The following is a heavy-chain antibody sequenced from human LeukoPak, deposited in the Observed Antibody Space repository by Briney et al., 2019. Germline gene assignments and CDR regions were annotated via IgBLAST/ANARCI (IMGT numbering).Heavy chain of an antibody. J-gene: IGHJ4*02. Sequence: PGGSLRLSCAASGFTFSGSAMHWVRQASGKGLEWVGRIRSKANSYATAYAASVKGRFTISRDDSKNTAYLQMNSLKTEDTAVYYCAKDLGYYDILTGYPEFDYWGQGTLVTVSS. V-gene: IGHV3-73*01. CDR3: AKDLGYYDILTGYPEFDY. D-gene: IGHD3-9*01. CDR1: GFTFSGSA. CDR2: IRSKANSYAT.